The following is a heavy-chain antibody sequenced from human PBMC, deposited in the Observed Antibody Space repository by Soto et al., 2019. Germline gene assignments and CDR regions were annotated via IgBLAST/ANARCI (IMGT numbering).Heavy chain of an antibody. CDR3: ARGSYYYDSSGHRGAFDI. Sequence: QVQLQESGPGLVKPSQTLSLTCTVSGGSISSGGYYWSWIRQHPGKGLEWIGYIYYSGSTYYNPSLKSRVTISVDTSKHQFSLKLSSVTAADTAVYYCARGSYYYDSSGHRGAFDIWGQGTMVTVSS. V-gene: IGHV4-31*03. J-gene: IGHJ3*02. CDR1: GGSISSGGYY. D-gene: IGHD3-22*01. CDR2: IYYSGST.